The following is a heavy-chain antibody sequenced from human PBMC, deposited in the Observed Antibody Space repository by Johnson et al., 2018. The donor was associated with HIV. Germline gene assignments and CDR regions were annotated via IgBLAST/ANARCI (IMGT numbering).Heavy chain of an antibody. J-gene: IGHJ3*02. CDR1: GFTFDDYA. Sequence: VQLVESGGGVVRPGGSLRLSCAASGFTFDDYAMHWVRQAPGKGLEWVSGISWNSGSIGYADSVKGRFTISRDNAKNSLYLQMNSLRAEDTALYYCAKVGAQQWDAFDIWGQGTMVTVSS. D-gene: IGHD3-16*01. CDR2: ISWNSGSI. V-gene: IGHV3-9*01. CDR3: AKVGAQQWDAFDI.